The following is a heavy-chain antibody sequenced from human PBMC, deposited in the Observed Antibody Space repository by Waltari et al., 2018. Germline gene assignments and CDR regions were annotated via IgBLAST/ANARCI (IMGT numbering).Heavy chain of an antibody. CDR3: ARDSVVAGGGFDY. J-gene: IGHJ4*02. CDR1: GGSISSDDYC. D-gene: IGHD2-15*01. Sequence: QVQLQESGPGLVKPSQTLSLTCTVSGGSISSDDYCWNWIRQPPGKGLEWIGYIFYSRSTYYNPSLKSRVTISVDTSKTQFSLKLSSVTAADTAVYYCARDSVVAGGGFDYWGQGTLVTVSS. V-gene: IGHV4-30-4*08. CDR2: IFYSRST.